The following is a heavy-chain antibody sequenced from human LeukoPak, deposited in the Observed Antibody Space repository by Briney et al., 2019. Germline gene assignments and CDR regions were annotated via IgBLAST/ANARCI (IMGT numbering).Heavy chain of an antibody. V-gene: IGHV4-59*01. D-gene: IGHD6-6*01. J-gene: IGHJ4*02. CDR2: IYYSGST. CDR3: AIGIAAPAGYFDY. Sequence: SETLSLTCTVSGGSISSYYWSWIRQPPGKGLEWIGYIYYSGSTNYNPSLKSRVTISVDTSKNQFSLKLSSVTAADTAVYYCAIGIAAPAGYFDYWGQGTLVTVSS. CDR1: GGSISSYY.